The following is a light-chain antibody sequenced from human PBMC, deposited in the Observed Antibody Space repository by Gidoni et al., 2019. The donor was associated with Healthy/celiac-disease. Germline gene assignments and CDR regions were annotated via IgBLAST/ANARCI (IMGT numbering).Light chain of an antibody. CDR3: QQSYSTPYT. CDR2: AAS. Sequence: DIQMTQSPSSLSASVGDRVTITCRASQSISSYLNWYQQKPGKAPQLLIYAASSLQSGVPSRFSCSGSGTDFTLTISSLQPEDFATYYCQQSYSTPYTFGQGTKLEIK. V-gene: IGKV1-39*01. CDR1: QSISSY. J-gene: IGKJ2*01.